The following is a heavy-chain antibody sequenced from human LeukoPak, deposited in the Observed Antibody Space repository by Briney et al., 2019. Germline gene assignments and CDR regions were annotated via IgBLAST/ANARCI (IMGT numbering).Heavy chain of an antibody. CDR1: GFTFSSYA. V-gene: IGHV3-23*01. CDR2: ISGSGGST. Sequence: VGSLRLSCAASGFTFSSYAMSWVRQTQGMGLDWVSAISGSGGSTYYADSVKGRFTISRDNSKNTLFLQMNSLRAEDTAFYYCASSLLTRGRGPSDYWGQGTLVTVSS. D-gene: IGHD3-16*01. J-gene: IGHJ4*02. CDR3: ASSLLTRGRGPSDY.